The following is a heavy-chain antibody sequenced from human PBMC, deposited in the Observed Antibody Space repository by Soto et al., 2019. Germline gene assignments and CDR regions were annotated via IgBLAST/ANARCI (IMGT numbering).Heavy chain of an antibody. J-gene: IGHJ5*02. CDR3: ARTLRVFGVVIITDNWFDP. D-gene: IGHD3-3*01. Sequence: ASVKVSCKASRYTFTSYYMHWVRQAPGQGLEWMGRMNPSSGNTSYAQKFQGRVTITRNTSISTAYMELSSLRSEDTAVYYCARTLRVFGVVIITDNWFDPWGQGTLVTVSS. V-gene: IGHV1-8*02. CDR2: MNPSSGNT. CDR1: RYTFTSYY.